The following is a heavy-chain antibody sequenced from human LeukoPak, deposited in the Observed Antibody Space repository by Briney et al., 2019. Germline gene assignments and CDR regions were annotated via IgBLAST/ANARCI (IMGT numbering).Heavy chain of an antibody. CDR2: ISSSSSTI. CDR3: ARTTSPFGIVVVLGAFDI. V-gene: IGHV3-48*01. J-gene: IGHJ3*02. Sequence: GGSLRLSCAASGFTFRSYSMNWVRQAPGKGLEWVSYISSSSSTIYYADSVKGRFTISRDNAKNSLYLQMNSLRAEDTAVYYCARTTSPFGIVVVLGAFDIWGQGTMVTVSS. D-gene: IGHD3-22*01. CDR1: GFTFRSYS.